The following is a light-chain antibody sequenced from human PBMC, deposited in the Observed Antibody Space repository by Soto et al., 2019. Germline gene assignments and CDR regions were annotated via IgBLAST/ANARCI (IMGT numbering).Light chain of an antibody. J-gene: IGKJ1*01. CDR2: GAS. CDR1: QSVSSSY. CDR3: QQYGSSPVT. V-gene: IGKV3-20*01. Sequence: EIVLTQSPGTLSLSPGERATLSCRASQSVSSSYLAWYQQKPGQAPRLLIYGASSRATGIPDRFSGSGSGTDFTLTISSLEPEDFAVYYCQQYGSSPVTFGQGTMVEIK.